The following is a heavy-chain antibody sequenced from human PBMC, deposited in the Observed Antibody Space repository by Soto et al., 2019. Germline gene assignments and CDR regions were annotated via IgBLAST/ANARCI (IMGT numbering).Heavy chain of an antibody. D-gene: IGHD3-3*01. Sequence: ASVKVSCKASGYTFTSYAMNWVRQAPGQGLEWMGIINPSGGSTSYAQKFQGRVTMTRDTSTSTVYMELSSLRSEDTAVYYCARAGLYDFWSGYYHDAFDIWGQGTMVTVSS. CDR3: ARAGLYDFWSGYYHDAFDI. V-gene: IGHV1-46*03. J-gene: IGHJ3*02. CDR2: INPSGGST. CDR1: GYTFTSYA.